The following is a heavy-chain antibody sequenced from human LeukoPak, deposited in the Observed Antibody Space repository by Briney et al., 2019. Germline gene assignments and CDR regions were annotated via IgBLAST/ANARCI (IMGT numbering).Heavy chain of an antibody. CDR1: EFTFSSHA. D-gene: IGHD3-22*01. J-gene: IGHJ5*02. CDR2: INSDGSST. V-gene: IGHV3-74*01. CDR3: ARSLHYYDSSGYYFWFDP. Sequence: GGSLRLSCVASEFTFSSHAMHWVRQAPGKGLVWVSRINSDGSSTSYADSVKGRFTISRDNAKNTLYLQMNSLRAEGTAVYYCARSLHYYDSSGYYFWFDPWGQGTLVTVSS.